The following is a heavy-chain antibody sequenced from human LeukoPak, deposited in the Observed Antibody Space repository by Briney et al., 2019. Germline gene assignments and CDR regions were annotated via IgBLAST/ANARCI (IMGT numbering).Heavy chain of an antibody. V-gene: IGHV4-59*08. CDR3: ARRRGGWPYYFDY. J-gene: IGHJ4*02. CDR1: GGSFSSYY. CDR2: IYYSGST. D-gene: IGHD6-19*01. Sequence: SETLSLTCAVYGGSFSSYYWSWIRQPPGKGLEWIGYIYYSGSTNYNPSLKSRVTISVDTSKNQFSLKLSSVTAADTAVYYCARRRGGWPYYFDYWGQGALVTVSS.